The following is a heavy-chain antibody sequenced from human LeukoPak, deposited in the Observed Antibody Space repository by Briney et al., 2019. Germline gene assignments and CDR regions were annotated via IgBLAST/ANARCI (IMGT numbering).Heavy chain of an antibody. CDR3: AREVGLIITPLAFDI. J-gene: IGHJ3*02. CDR2: TSYDGIKK. CDR1: GFTFSSYP. Sequence: GRSLRLSCAASGFTFSSYPMHWVRQAPGKGLEWVAATSYDGIKKYYVDSLKGRFTISRDNTKNTLYLQMNSLRAEDTAVYYCAREVGLIITPLAFDIWGQGTILTVSS. V-gene: IGHV3-30*04. D-gene: IGHD3-10*01.